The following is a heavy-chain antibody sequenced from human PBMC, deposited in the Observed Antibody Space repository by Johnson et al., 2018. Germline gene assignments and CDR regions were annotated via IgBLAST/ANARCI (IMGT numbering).Heavy chain of an antibody. J-gene: IGHJ3*02. Sequence: VQLVETGGGVVQPGRSLRLSCAASGFSFSSYAMHWVRQAPGKGLEWVAVISDDGSNKYYADSVKGRFTIARDNSKNTLYLQMHSLRAEETAVSYCAKDATFYYYDSCGYTPDACVIWGQGTMVTVSS. CDR2: ISDDGSNK. D-gene: IGHD3-22*01. CDR3: AKDATFYYYDSCGYTPDACVI. V-gene: IGHV3-30*04. CDR1: GFSFSSYA.